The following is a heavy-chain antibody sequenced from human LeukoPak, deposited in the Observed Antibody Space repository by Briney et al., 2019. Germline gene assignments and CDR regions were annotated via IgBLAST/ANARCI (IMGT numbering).Heavy chain of an antibody. CDR1: GFTFSSYW. Sequence: GGSLRLSCAASGFTFSSYWMSWVGQAPGKGLEWVAHIKEDGSEKYYVDSVKGRFTISRDNAKNSLYLQMNSLRAEDTPVYYCARDKLSGYYYDSSGYWPIDYWGQGTLVTVSS. CDR3: ARDKLSGYYYDSSGYWPIDY. CDR2: IKEDGSEK. D-gene: IGHD3-22*01. J-gene: IGHJ4*02. V-gene: IGHV3-7*01.